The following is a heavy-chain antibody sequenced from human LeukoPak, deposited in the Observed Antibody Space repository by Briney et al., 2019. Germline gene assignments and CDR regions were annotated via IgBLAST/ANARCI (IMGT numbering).Heavy chain of an antibody. D-gene: IGHD2-15*01. V-gene: IGHV3-9*01. CDR3: AKGEVVAATYYGMDV. J-gene: IGHJ6*02. Sequence: GGSLRLSCAASGFTFDDYAMHWVRQAPGKGLEWVSGISWNSGSIGYADSVKGRFTISRDNAKNSLYLQMNSLRAEDTALYYCAKGEVVAATYYGMDVWGQGTTVTVSS. CDR1: GFTFDDYA. CDR2: ISWNSGSI.